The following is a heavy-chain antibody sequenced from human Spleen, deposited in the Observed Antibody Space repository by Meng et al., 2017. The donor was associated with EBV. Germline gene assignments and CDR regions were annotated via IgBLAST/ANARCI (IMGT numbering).Heavy chain of an antibody. CDR2: IHHSGGT. V-gene: IGHV4-4*02. J-gene: IGHJ4*02. D-gene: IGHD2-15*01. CDR3: ARAGYHRPASEY. CDR1: RGFITSGDW. Sequence: ESGPVWVRASGTLSLTCAVSRGFITSGDWWSWVRQFPGKGLEWIGEIHHSGGTSYNPSLKSRVTISLDMSKDQFSLRLSSVTAADTAVYYCARAGYHRPASEYWGQGTLVTVSS.